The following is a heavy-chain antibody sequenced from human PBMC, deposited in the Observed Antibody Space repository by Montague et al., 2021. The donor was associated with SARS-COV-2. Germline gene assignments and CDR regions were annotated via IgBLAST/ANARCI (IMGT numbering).Heavy chain of an antibody. CDR3: ARASITMVRGVTRWYFDP. V-gene: IGHV4-59*13. J-gene: IGHJ2*01. Sequence: SETLSLTCTVSGGSISSYYWSWIRQPPGKGLEWIGYIYYSGSTNYNPSLKSRVTISVDTSKNQFSLKLSSVTAADTAVYYCARASITMVRGVTRWYFDPWGRGTLVTVSS. D-gene: IGHD3-10*01. CDR2: IYYSGST. CDR1: GGSISSYY.